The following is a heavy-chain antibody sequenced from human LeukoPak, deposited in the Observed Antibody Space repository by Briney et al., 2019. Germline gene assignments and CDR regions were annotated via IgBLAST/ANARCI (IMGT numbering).Heavy chain of an antibody. D-gene: IGHD3-22*01. J-gene: IGHJ4*02. V-gene: IGHV1-69*11. Sequence: AAVTVSCKACVGIFRSYAISGVRQAPGRGGEWMGRIIAIIGTANYAQKFQGRVTITADESTSTAYMELSRLRSEDTAVYYCASGLDSGSSDYWGQGTLVTVSS. CDR3: ASGLDSGSSDY. CDR2: IIAIIGTA. CDR1: VGIFRSYA.